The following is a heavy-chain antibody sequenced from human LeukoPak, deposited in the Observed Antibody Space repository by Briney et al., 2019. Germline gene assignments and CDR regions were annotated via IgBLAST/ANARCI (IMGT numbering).Heavy chain of an antibody. D-gene: IGHD3-10*01. CDR2: ISGSGGST. J-gene: IGHJ5*02. CDR3: ARDESYLWFGESGGYWFDP. Sequence: GGSLRLSCAASGFTFSSYAMSWVRQAPGKGLEWVSAISGSGGSTYYADSVKGRFTISRDNSKNTLYLQMNSLRAEDTAVYYCARDESYLWFGESGGYWFDPWGQGTLVTVSS. V-gene: IGHV3-23*01. CDR1: GFTFSSYA.